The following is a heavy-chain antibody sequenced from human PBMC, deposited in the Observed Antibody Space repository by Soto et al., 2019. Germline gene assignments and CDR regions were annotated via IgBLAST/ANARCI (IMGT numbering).Heavy chain of an antibody. J-gene: IGHJ6*02. CDR2: IIPIFGTA. CDR1: GGTFSSYA. CDR3: HGYSSGGDNYYYYGMDV. V-gene: IGHV1-69*01. D-gene: IGHD6-19*01. Sequence: QVQLVQSGAEVKKPGSSVKVSCKASGGTFSSYAISWVRQAPGQGLEWMGGIIPIFGTANYAQKFQGRVTITADDSTSTAYFEQSSSITYDTAAYYYHGYSSGGDNYYYYGMDVWGQGTTVTVSS.